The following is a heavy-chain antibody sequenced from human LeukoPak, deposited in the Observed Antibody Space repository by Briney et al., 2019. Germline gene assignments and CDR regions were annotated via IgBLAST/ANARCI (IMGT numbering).Heavy chain of an antibody. J-gene: IGHJ2*01. CDR1: GYTFISYG. D-gene: IGHD2-21*02. V-gene: IGHV1-18*01. Sequence: ASVKVSFKASGYTFISYGISWVRPAPGQGLEWMGWISSYNGNTNYAQNLQGRVTMTTDTSTSTAYMELRSLRSDDTAVYYCARGLGVVTAQSEQPKPRYFDLWGRGTQVTVSS. CDR3: ARGLGVVTAQSEQPKPRYFDL. CDR2: ISSYNGNT.